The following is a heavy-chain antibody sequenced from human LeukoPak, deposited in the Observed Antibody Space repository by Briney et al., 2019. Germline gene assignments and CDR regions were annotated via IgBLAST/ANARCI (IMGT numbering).Heavy chain of an antibody. CDR2: INQDGSAK. CDR3: ARWEIRGTAHKLDY. Sequence: GGSLRLSCAVSGLTFSRYAMSWVRQAPGKGLEWVANINQDGSAKYFVDSVKGRFTISRDNAKNSMYLQMNSLRAEDTAVYYCARWEIRGTAHKLDYWGQGTLVTVSS. J-gene: IGHJ4*02. V-gene: IGHV3-7*01. D-gene: IGHD1-7*01. CDR1: GLTFSRYA.